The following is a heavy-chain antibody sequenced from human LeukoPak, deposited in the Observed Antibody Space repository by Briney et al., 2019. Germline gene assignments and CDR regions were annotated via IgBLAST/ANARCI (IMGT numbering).Heavy chain of an antibody. CDR3: ARDWGYSGYDLDY. CDR2: ISEEGSEK. D-gene: IGHD5-12*01. J-gene: IGHJ4*02. Sequence: HPGGPLRLSCAASGFIFSSYWMSLVQPTPGEGLGGAAKISEEGSEKYYVDTVKGRFIISRDNAKKSLYLQMNSLRTEETAVYYCARDWGYSGYDLDYWGQGTLVTVSS. V-gene: IGHV3-7*01. CDR1: GFIFSSYW.